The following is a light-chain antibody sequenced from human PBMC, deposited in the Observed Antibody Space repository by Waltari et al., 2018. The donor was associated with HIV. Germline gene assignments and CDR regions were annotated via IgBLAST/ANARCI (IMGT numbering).Light chain of an antibody. V-gene: IGKV1-5*03. CDR1: QNITDY. J-gene: IGKJ1*01. CDR3: QQYHSSSRT. CDR2: KAS. Sequence: DIQMTQSPSTLSASLRDRVTITCRTSQNITDYLAWYQQIPGTAPKVLIYKASTLENGVPSRFSGRGSGTEFTLTISNLQPDDLATYYCQQYHSSSRTFGQGTKV.